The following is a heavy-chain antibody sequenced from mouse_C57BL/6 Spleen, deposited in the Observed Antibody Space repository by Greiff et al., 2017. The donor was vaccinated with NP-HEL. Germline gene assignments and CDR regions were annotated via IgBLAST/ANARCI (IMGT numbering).Heavy chain of an antibody. J-gene: IGHJ1*03. CDR3: ARSSVDWYFEV. Sequence: QVQLQQPGAELVKPGASVKLSCKASGYTFTSYWMHWVKQRPGQGLEWIGMIHPNSGSTNYNEKFKSKATLTVDKSSSTAYMQLSSLTSEDSAVYYCARSSVDWYFEVGGTGTTVTVSS. CDR2: IHPNSGST. D-gene: IGHD1-1*01. CDR1: GYTFTSYW. V-gene: IGHV1-64*01.